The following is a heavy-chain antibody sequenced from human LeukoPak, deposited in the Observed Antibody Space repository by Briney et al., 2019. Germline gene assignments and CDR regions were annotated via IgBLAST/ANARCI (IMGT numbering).Heavy chain of an antibody. CDR3: ARAGYYYGSGSPKGYGIDV. V-gene: IGHV4-59*01. Sequence: SETLSLTCTVSGGSISSYYWSWIRQPPGKGLEWIGYIYYSGSTNYNPSLKSRVTISVDTSKNQFTLKLSSVTAADTAVYYCARAGYYYGSGSPKGYGIDVWGQGTTVTVSS. CDR1: GGSISSYY. J-gene: IGHJ6*02. D-gene: IGHD3-10*01. CDR2: IYYSGST.